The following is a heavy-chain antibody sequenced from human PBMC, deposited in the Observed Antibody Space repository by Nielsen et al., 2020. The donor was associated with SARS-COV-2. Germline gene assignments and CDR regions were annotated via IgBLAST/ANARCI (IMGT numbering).Heavy chain of an antibody. Sequence: PGKGLEWIGYIYYSGSTYYNPSLKSRVTISVDTSKNQFSLKLSSVTAADTAVNYCAREGYCSSTSCYNYYYGMDVWGQGTTVTVSS. CDR2: IYYSGST. CDR3: AREGYCSSTSCYNYYYGMDV. J-gene: IGHJ6*02. D-gene: IGHD2-2*02. V-gene: IGHV4-31*02.